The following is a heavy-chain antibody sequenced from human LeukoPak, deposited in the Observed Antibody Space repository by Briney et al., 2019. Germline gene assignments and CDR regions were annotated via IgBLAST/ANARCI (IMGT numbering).Heavy chain of an antibody. CDR1: GFTFSSYS. D-gene: IGHD3-16*01. Sequence: GGSLRLSCAASGFTFSSYSMNWVRQAPGKGLEWVSYISSSSSTIYYADSVKGRLTISRDNAKNSLYLQMNSLRAEDTAVYYCARDYTDSERYYYYGMDVWGQGTTVTVSS. V-gene: IGHV3-48*01. CDR2: ISSSSSTI. J-gene: IGHJ6*02. CDR3: ARDYTDSERYYYYGMDV.